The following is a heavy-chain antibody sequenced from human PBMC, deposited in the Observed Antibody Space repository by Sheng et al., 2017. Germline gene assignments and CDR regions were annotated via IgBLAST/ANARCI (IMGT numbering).Heavy chain of an antibody. V-gene: IGHV1-18*01. CDR1: GYTLTNYG. CDR3: AREVMDV. J-gene: IGHJ6*02. Sequence: IQLVQSGAEVKKPGASVKVSCKASGYTLTNYGITWVRQAPGQGLEWMGWISAFNGNTNYAQKVQGRVTMTTDTSTSTAYMELRNLKSDDTAVYYCAREVMDVWGQGDHGHRLL. CDR2: ISAFNGNT.